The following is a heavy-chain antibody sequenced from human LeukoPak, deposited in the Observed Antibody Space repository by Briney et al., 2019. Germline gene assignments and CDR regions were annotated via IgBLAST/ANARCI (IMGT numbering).Heavy chain of an antibody. D-gene: IGHD2-2*03. CDR3: ARDGSFYTSDDYFDY. J-gene: IGHJ4*02. CDR2: ISHSGNTI. CDR1: GFTFSSYW. V-gene: IGHV3-48*04. Sequence: GGSLRLSCAASGFTFSSYWMSWVRQAPGKGLEWVSYISHSGNTIDYADSVRGRFTISRDNAKNSVYLQMSSLRAEDTAVYYCARDGSFYTSDDYFDYWGQGTLVTVSS.